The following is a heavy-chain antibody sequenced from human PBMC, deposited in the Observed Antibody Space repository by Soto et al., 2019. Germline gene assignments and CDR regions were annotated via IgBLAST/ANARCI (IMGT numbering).Heavy chain of an antibody. D-gene: IGHD5-18*01. J-gene: IGHJ4*02. Sequence: SETLSLTCTVSGGSISSYYWSWIRQPPGKGLEWIGYIYYSGSTNYNPSLKSRVTISVDTSKNQFSLKLSSVTAADTAVYYCARAGYSYGPFFDNWGQGTLVTVSS. CDR1: GGSISSYY. CDR3: ARAGYSYGPFFDN. CDR2: IYYSGST. V-gene: IGHV4-59*01.